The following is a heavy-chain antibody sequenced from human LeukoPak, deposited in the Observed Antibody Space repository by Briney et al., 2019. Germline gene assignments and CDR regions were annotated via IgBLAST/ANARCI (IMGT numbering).Heavy chain of an antibody. J-gene: IGHJ3*02. CDR1: GYTFTSYG. Sequence: GASVKVSCKASGYTFTSYGISWVRQAPGQGLEWMGGIIPIFGTANYAQKFQGRVTITADESTSTAYMELSSLRSEDTAVYYCARDSCGGDCPRRAFDIWGQGTMVTVSS. V-gene: IGHV1-69*13. D-gene: IGHD2-21*01. CDR3: ARDSCGGDCPRRAFDI. CDR2: IIPIFGTA.